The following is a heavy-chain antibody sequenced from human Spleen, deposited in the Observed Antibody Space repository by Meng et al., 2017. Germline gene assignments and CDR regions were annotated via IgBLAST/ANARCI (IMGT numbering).Heavy chain of an antibody. CDR2: IDPNSGVT. CDR3: ARDEDISAAGKLFGDY. D-gene: IGHD6-13*01. V-gene: IGHV1-2*06. Sequence: QGQLVQSGAEVKKPGASVKVSCKASGYTFTGYYIHWVRQAPGQGLEWMGRIDPNSGVTDYSQKFQGRVSMTGDTSISTAYMELSGLRSDDTAMYYCARDEDISAAGKLFGDYWGQGTLVTVSS. J-gene: IGHJ4*02. CDR1: GYTFTGYY.